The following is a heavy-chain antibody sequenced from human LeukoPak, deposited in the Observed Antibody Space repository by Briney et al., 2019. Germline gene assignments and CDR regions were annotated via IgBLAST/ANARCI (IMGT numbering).Heavy chain of an antibody. J-gene: IGHJ4*02. V-gene: IGHV3-15*01. D-gene: IGHD3-10*01. CDR2: VKSKSAGETT. CDR1: GLSIRNDW. Sequence: GGSLRLSCAASGLSIRNDWMSWVRQAPGEGLEGVARVKSKSAGETTDYAAPVKGRFTISRDDSNNTLYLQMTSLKTEDTAVYYCTLIQGWGSGSYYRDFWGQGTLVTVSS. CDR3: TLIQGWGSGSYYRDF.